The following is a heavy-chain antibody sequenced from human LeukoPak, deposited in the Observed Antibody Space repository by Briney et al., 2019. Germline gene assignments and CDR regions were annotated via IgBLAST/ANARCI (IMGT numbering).Heavy chain of an antibody. CDR3: AKDMDDSSGYYYFDY. Sequence: GGSLRLSCAASGFTFDDYATHWVRQAPGKGLEWVSGINWNSGNIGYADSVKGRFTISRDNAKNSLYLQMNSLRAEDTALYYCAKDMDDSSGYYYFDYWGQGTLVTVSS. CDR2: INWNSGNI. J-gene: IGHJ4*02. CDR1: GFTFDDYA. D-gene: IGHD3-22*01. V-gene: IGHV3-9*01.